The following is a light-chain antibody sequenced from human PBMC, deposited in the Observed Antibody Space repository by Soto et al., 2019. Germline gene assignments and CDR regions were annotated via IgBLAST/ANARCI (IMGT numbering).Light chain of an antibody. CDR3: QQYNSYPRT. Sequence: DIQMTQSPSTLSASVGDRVTITCRASQNIRSRLAWFQQKPGKAPKLLIYDASSLESGVPSRFSGSGSGTEFTLTISSLQPDDFATYYCQQYNSYPRTFGQGTKVDIK. J-gene: IGKJ1*01. CDR2: DAS. V-gene: IGKV1-5*01. CDR1: QNIRSR.